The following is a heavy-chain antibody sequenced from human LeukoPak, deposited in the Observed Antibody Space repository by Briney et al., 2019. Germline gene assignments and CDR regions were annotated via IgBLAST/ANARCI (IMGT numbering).Heavy chain of an antibody. V-gene: IGHV3-23*01. Sequence: GGSLRLSCAASGFTFSSYAMSWVRQAPGKGLEWVSAISGSGGSTYYADSVKGRFTISRDNSKNTLYLQMNSLRAEDTAVYYCAKDLTYDFWSGHYFDYWGQGTLVTASS. CDR3: AKDLTYDFWSGHYFDY. CDR2: ISGSGGST. D-gene: IGHD3-3*01. CDR1: GFTFSSYA. J-gene: IGHJ4*02.